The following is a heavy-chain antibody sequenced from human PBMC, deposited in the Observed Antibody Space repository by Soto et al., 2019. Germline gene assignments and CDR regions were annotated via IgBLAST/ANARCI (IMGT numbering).Heavy chain of an antibody. J-gene: IGHJ4*02. CDR3: AQSKYSSSGFDY. V-gene: IGHV2-5*02. CDR2: IYWDDDK. CDR1: VFSLSTGGGG. Sequence: KCGPKRLSPTPARTLPCSFSVFSLSTGGGGVVGRRQAPGKALEWLALIYWDDDKRYSPSLKSRLTITKDTSKNQVVLTMTNMDPVDTATYYCAQSKYSSSGFDYWGQGTLVTVSS. D-gene: IGHD6-6*01.